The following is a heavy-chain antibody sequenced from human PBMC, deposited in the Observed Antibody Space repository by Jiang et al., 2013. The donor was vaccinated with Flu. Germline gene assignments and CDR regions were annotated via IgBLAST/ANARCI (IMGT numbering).Heavy chain of an antibody. D-gene: IGHD3-10*01. CDR1: SYA. CDR3: ARDSGVRGVPPYYYGMDV. CDR2: IIPITGET. J-gene: IGHJ6*04. Sequence: SYAISWLRQAPGQGLEWMGRIIPITGETNNAQKFQGRVTITADKATFTAYMELSSLRFEDTAVYYCARDSGVRGVPPYYYGMDVWGKGTTVTVSS. V-gene: IGHV1-69*04.